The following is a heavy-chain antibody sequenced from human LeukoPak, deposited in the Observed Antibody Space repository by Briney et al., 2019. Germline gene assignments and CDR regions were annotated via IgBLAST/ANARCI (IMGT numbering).Heavy chain of an antibody. D-gene: IGHD1-26*01. J-gene: IGHJ6*02. Sequence: GGSLRLSCTASGFTLGDYAMSWFRQAPGKGLEWVGFFRSKAYGGTTEYAASVKGRFTISRDDSKSIAYLQMNSLKTEDTAVYYCTRGRTPSVVGGMDVWGQGTTVTVSS. CDR1: GFTLGDYA. CDR3: TRGRTPSVVGGMDV. CDR2: FRSKAYGGTT. V-gene: IGHV3-49*03.